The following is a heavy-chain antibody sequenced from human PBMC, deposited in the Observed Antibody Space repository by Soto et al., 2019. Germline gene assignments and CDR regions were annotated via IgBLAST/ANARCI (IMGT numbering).Heavy chain of an antibody. CDR2: IYYTGTT. D-gene: IGHD1-1*01. V-gene: IGHV4-39*01. Sequence: SETLSLTCSVSRGSISSSSYYWDWIRQPPGKGPEWIGTIYYTGTTYSTPSLNSRVTISVDTSKNQFSLKLTSVTAADTAVYYCARRQLEPTDYGAFDIWGQGTMVTVSS. J-gene: IGHJ3*02. CDR3: ARRQLEPTDYGAFDI. CDR1: RGSISSSSYY.